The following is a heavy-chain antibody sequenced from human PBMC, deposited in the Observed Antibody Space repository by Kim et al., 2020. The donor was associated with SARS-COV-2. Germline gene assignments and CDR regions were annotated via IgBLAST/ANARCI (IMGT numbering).Heavy chain of an antibody. CDR2: IKQDGSEK. D-gene: IGHD6-13*01. Sequence: GGSLRLSCAASGFTFSSYWMSWVRQAPGKGLEWVANIKQDGSEKYYVDSVKGRFTISRDNAKNSLYLQMNSLRAEDTAVYYCARGTRSSSWKALGNYYYYGMDVWGQGTTVTVSS. CDR3: ARGTRSSSWKALGNYYYYGMDV. J-gene: IGHJ6*02. CDR1: GFTFSSYW. V-gene: IGHV3-7*03.